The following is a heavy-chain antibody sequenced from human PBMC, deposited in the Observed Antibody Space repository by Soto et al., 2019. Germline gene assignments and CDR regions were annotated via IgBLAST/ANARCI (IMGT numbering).Heavy chain of an antibody. V-gene: IGHV3-23*01. CDR2: ISGSGGST. D-gene: IGHD6-6*01. J-gene: IGHJ4*02. CDR1: GFTFSSYA. CDR3: ARIPGGQLGANYFDY. Sequence: VGSLRLSCAASGFTFSSYAMSGVRQAPGKGLEWVSAISGSGGSTYYADSVKGRFTISRDNSKNTLYLQMNSLRPEDTAVYYCARIPGGQLGANYFDYWGQGALVTVSS.